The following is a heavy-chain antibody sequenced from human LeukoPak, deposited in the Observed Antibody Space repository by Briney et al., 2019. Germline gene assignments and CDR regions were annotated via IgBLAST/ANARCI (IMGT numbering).Heavy chain of an antibody. CDR2: INYSGST. D-gene: IGHD1/OR15-1a*01. Sequence: SETLSVTCTVSGGSISSSSYYWGWIRQPPGKGLEWCMSINYSGSTFYTPFLKSRVTISVITSKNQFSLKLSSVTAADTAVYYSAGFREHLRRMRGHVEQCFDYWGQGTLVTVSS. V-gene: IGHV4-39*01. CDR3: AGFREHLRRMRGHVEQCFDY. CDR1: GGSISSSSYY. J-gene: IGHJ4*02.